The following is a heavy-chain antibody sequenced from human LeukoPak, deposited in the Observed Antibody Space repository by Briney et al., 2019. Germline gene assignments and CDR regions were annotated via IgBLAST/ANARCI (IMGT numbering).Heavy chain of an antibody. D-gene: IGHD3-22*01. CDR1: GFTFSSYD. Sequence: AGGSLRLSRAASGFTFSSYDMNWVRQAPGKGLEWVAVISYDGSNKYYADSVKGRFTISRDNSKNTLYLQMNSLRAEDTAVYYCATGYYYNSGTAFATGYWGQGDPVSVSS. V-gene: IGHV3-30-3*01. J-gene: IGHJ4*02. CDR2: ISYDGSNK. CDR3: ATGYYYNSGTAFATGY.